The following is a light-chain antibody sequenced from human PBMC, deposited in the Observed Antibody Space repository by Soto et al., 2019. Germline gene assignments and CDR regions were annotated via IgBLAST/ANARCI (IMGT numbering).Light chain of an antibody. J-gene: IGLJ1*01. CDR3: SSYTRSSTYV. CDR2: DVS. CDR1: SSEVGGYNY. Sequence: QSALTQPASVSGSPGQSITISCTGTSSEVGGYNYVSWYRQHPGRAPKLMIYDVSNRPSGVSNRFSGSKSGNTASLTISGLQAEDEADYYCSSYTRSSTYVFGTG. V-gene: IGLV2-14*01.